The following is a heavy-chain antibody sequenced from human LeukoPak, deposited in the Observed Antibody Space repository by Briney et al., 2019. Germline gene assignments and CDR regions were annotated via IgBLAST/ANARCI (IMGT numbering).Heavy chain of an antibody. CDR2: INAGNGNT. V-gene: IGHV1-3*01. J-gene: IGHJ4*02. D-gene: IGHD3-22*01. CDR1: GYTFTSYA. Sequence: EASVKVSCKASGYTFTSYAMHWVRQAPGQRLEWMGWINAGNGNTKYSQKFQGRVTITRDTSASTAYMELSSLRSEDTAVYYCARNYDSSGYYYFWGQGTLVTVSS. CDR3: ARNYDSSGYYYF.